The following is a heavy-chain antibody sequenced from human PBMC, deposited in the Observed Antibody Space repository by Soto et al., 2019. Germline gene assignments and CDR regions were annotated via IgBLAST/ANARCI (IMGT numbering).Heavy chain of an antibody. Sequence: SETLSRTCTVSGGSISNAAYSWSWIRQPPGKGLEWIGYIYPSGMPFYNPSLRSRVTISIDRSNDQFSLNLKSVTAADTAVSYCAREGGGYGLFDSWGHGTLVTVYS. D-gene: IGHD5-18*01. V-gene: IGHV4-30-2*01. J-gene: IGHJ4*01. CDR2: IYPSGMP. CDR1: GGSISNAAYS. CDR3: AREGGGYGLFDS.